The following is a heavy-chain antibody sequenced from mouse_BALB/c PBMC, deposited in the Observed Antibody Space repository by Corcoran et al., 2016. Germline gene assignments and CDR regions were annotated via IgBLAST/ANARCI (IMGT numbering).Heavy chain of an antibody. Sequence: EVQLQQSGPELVKPGASVKISCKASGYSFTGYYMRWVKQSHVKSLEWSGRINPYNGATSYNQNFKDKASLTVDKSSSTAYMELHSLTSEDSAVYYCARDYDYWYFDVWGAGTTVTVSS. D-gene: IGHD2-4*01. J-gene: IGHJ1*01. CDR1: GYSFTGYY. CDR2: INPYNGAT. CDR3: ARDYDYWYFDV. V-gene: IGHV1-26*01.